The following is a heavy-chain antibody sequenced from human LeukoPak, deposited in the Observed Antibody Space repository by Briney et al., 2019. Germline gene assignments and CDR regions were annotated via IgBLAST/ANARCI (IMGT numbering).Heavy chain of an antibody. CDR1: GFTFSDFG. CDR2: ISYDGNPK. D-gene: IGHD2-8*01. Sequence: GSLRLSCTASGFTFSDFGIHWVRQAPGKGLDWVAGISYDGNPKYYADSVRGRFIISRDNSNNTLYLQLNSLRPDDTAVYYCAKVRGLYGRGFYAMDVWGQGTTVTVAS. CDR3: AKVRGLYGRGFYAMDV. V-gene: IGHV3-30*18. J-gene: IGHJ6*02.